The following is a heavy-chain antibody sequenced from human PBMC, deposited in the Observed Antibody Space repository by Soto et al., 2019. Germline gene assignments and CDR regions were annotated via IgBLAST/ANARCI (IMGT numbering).Heavy chain of an antibody. CDR3: ATLGNNYDILTGYL. J-gene: IGHJ5*02. Sequence: SETLSLTCTVSGGSISSGGYYWSWIRQHPGKSLEWIGYIYYSGSTYYNTSLKSRATISVDTSKNQFSLKLSSVTAADTAVYYCATLGNNYDILTGYLWGQGTLVTVSS. CDR2: IYYSGST. CDR1: GGSISSGGYY. V-gene: IGHV4-31*03. D-gene: IGHD3-9*01.